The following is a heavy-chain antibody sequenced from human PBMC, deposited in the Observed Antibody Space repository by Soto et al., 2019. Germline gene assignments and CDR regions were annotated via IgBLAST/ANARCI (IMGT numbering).Heavy chain of an antibody. J-gene: IGHJ6*02. Sequence: AAVKVSCKASGNTFASYGISWVRQAPGQGLEWMGWISPYNGDTEYSQKLQDRLTMTTDTSASTAYVELRNLRSDDTAVYYCARLPKSYFYYYGMDVWGQGTTVTVSS. CDR1: GNTFASYG. CDR3: ARLPKSYFYYYGMDV. V-gene: IGHV1-18*01. CDR2: ISPYNGDT.